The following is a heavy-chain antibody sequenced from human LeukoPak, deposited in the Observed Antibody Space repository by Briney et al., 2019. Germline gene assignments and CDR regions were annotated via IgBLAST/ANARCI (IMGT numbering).Heavy chain of an antibody. V-gene: IGHV3-48*01. D-gene: IGHD5-12*01. CDR2: ISSNSSTI. Sequence: PGGSLRLSCVVSGFIFSSYSMNWVRQAPGKGLEWVSYISSNSSTIYYADSVKGRFTISRDNAKNSLYLQMNSLRAEDTAVYYCARPVDYNAGDYWGQGTLVTVSS. J-gene: IGHJ4*02. CDR1: GFIFSSYS. CDR3: ARPVDYNAGDY.